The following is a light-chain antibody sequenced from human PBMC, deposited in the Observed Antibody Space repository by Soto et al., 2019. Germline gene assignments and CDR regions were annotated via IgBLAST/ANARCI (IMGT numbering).Light chain of an antibody. V-gene: IGKV3-11*01. J-gene: IGKJ1*01. Sequence: EIVLTQSPATLSLSPGERATLSCRASQSVSSYLAWYQQKPGQAPRILIYDESNRATGIPDRLSGSGSGTDLNLTISRLEPEDFAVYYCQQRSNWPRTFGQGTKVDIK. CDR1: QSVSSY. CDR2: DES. CDR3: QQRSNWPRT.